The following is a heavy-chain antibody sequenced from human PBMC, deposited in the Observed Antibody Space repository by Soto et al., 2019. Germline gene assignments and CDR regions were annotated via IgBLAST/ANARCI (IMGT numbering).Heavy chain of an antibody. CDR3: ARGNHRWLQLWYFDL. CDR2: IIPIFGRV. V-gene: IGHV1-69*12. J-gene: IGHJ2*01. Sequence: QVQLVQSGAEVKKPGSSVKVSCKASGGTFSNYPISWVRQAPGQGLEWMGGIIPIFGRVNSAQQFQGRVMITADESTSTASMELSSLRSEDTAVYYCARGNHRWLQLWYFDLWGRGTLVTVSS. D-gene: IGHD5-12*01. CDR1: GGTFSNYP.